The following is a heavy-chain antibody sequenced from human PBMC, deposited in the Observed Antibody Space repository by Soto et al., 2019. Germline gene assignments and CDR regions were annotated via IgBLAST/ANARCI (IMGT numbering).Heavy chain of an antibody. V-gene: IGHV4-30-4*01. J-gene: IGHJ4*02. Sequence: QVQLQESGPGLVKPSQTLSLTCTVSGGSISSGDYYWSWIRQPPGKGLEWIGYIYYSGSTYYNPSLKSRVTISADTSKNPFSLKLSSVTAADTAVYYCAGMYDYDSSGYYYVDYWGQGTLVTVSS. CDR2: IYYSGST. CDR3: AGMYDYDSSGYYYVDY. CDR1: GGSISSGDYY. D-gene: IGHD3-22*01.